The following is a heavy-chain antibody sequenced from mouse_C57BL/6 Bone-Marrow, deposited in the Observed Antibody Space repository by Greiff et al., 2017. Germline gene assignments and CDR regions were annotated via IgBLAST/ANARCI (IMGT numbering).Heavy chain of an antibody. D-gene: IGHD3-1*01. CDR2: ILPGSGST. CDR3: ATAPATH. V-gene: IGHV1-9*01. J-gene: IGHJ2*01. Sequence: VKLQQSGAELMKPGASVKLSCKATGYTFTGYWIAWVKQRPGHGLEWIGAILPGSGSTNYNEKFKGQDTFTADTSYNTASLQLSSLTTEDSAIYYCATAPATHWGQGTALTVSS. CDR1: GYTFTGYW.